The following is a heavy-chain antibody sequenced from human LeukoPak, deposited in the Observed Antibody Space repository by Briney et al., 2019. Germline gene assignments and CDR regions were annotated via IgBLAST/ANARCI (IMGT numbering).Heavy chain of an antibody. CDR2: IYPGDSDI. CDR1: GYSFTNYW. Sequence: GESLKISCKGSGYSFTNYWIGWVPQMPGKGLEWMGIIYPGDSDIRYSPSFQGQVTMSADKSISTASLQWSSLKASDTAMYYCASGIIAARVFAAFDIWGQGTMVTVSS. CDR3: ASGIIAARVFAAFDI. D-gene: IGHD6-6*01. J-gene: IGHJ3*02. V-gene: IGHV5-51*01.